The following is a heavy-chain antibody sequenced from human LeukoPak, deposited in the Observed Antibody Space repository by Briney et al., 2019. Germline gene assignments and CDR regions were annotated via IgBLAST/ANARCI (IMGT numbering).Heavy chain of an antibody. D-gene: IGHD6-19*01. CDR3: ARYDQWLVLGIDY. Sequence: GGSLRLSCAASGFTFSSYSMNWVRQAPGKGLEWVSSISSSSSYIYYANSVKGRFPISRDNAKNSLYLQMNSLRAEDTAVYYCARYDQWLVLGIDYWGQGTLVTVSS. CDR2: ISSSSSYI. V-gene: IGHV3-21*01. CDR1: GFTFSSYS. J-gene: IGHJ4*02.